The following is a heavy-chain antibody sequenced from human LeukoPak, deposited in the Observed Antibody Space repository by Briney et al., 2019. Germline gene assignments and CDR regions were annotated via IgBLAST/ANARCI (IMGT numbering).Heavy chain of an antibody. D-gene: IGHD6-19*01. Sequence: PSETLSLTCTVSGGSISSYYWSWIRQPPGKGLEWIGYIYYSGSTNYNPSLKSRVTISVDTSKNQFSLKLSSVTAADTAVYYCARTVAGKLVFGYWGQGILVTVSS. CDR3: ARTVAGKLVFGY. CDR2: IYYSGST. CDR1: GGSISSYY. J-gene: IGHJ4*02. V-gene: IGHV4-59*01.